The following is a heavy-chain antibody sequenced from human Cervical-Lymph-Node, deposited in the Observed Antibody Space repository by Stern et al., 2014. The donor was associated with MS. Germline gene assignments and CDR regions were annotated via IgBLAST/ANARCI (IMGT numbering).Heavy chain of an antibody. CDR1: GYTFTGYY. CDR2: IIPNSGGT. Sequence: QVQLVQSGAEVKKPGASVKVSCKASGYTFTGYYMHWVRQAPGQGLEWMGRIIPNSGGTNYAQKFQGRVTMTRDTSISTAYMELSRLRSDDTAVYYCARDRSYGDRYYFDYWGQGTLVTVSS. D-gene: IGHD4-17*01. CDR3: ARDRSYGDRYYFDY. V-gene: IGHV1-2*06. J-gene: IGHJ4*02.